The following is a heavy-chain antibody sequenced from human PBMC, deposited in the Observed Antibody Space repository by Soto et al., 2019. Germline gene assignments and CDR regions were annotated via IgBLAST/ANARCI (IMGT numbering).Heavy chain of an antibody. CDR3: TSFYDYVWGSYRVDY. CDR1: GFTFSNAG. V-gene: IGHV3-15*01. D-gene: IGHD3-16*02. Sequence: GESLKISCAASGFTFSNAGMSWVRQAPGKGLEWVGRIKSKTDGGTTDYAAPVKGRFTSSRDDSKNTLYLQMNSLETEDTAVYYCTSFYDYVWGSYRVDYWGQGTLVTVSS. CDR2: IKSKTDGGTT. J-gene: IGHJ4*02.